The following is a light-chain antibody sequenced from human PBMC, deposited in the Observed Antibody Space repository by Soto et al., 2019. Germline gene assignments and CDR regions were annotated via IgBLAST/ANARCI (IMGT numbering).Light chain of an antibody. Sequence: DVQMTQSPSTLSASVGDRVTITCLASQSISTWLAWYQHKPGEAPKLLIYRASSFESGVPSRFSGSGSGTEFTLTISSLQPDDFATYYCQQYNSYSYTFGQGTKLEIK. CDR1: QSISTW. CDR2: RAS. CDR3: QQYNSYSYT. J-gene: IGKJ2*01. V-gene: IGKV1-5*03.